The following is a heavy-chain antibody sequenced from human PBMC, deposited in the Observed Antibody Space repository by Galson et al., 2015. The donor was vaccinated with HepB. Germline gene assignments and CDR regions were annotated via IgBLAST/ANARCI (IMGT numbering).Heavy chain of an antibody. D-gene: IGHD2-15*01. V-gene: IGHV3-43*01. CDR2: ISWDGGST. CDR1: GFTFDDYT. CDR3: AKGALGYCSGGSCYSDYFDY. J-gene: IGHJ4*02. Sequence: LRLSCAASGFTFDDYTMHWVRQAPGKGLEWVSLISWDGGSTYYADSVKGRFTISRDNSKNSLYLQMNSLRTEDTALYYCAKGALGYCSGGSCYSDYFDYWGQGTLVTVSS.